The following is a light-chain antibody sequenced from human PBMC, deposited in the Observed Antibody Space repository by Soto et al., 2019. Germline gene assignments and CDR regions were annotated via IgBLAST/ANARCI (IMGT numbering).Light chain of an antibody. V-gene: IGKV1-33*01. J-gene: IGKJ5*01. CDR3: QQYGSLLIT. Sequence: DIQMTQSPSSLSASVGDRVTITCQASQDISNYLNWYQQKPGKAPKLLIYDASNLETGVPSRFSGSGSGTDFTFTISSLQPEDFATYYCQQYGSLLITFGQGTRLEIQ. CDR1: QDISNY. CDR2: DAS.